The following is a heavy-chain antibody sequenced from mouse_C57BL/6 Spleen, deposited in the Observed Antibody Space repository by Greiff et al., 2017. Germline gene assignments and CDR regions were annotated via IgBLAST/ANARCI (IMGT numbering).Heavy chain of an antibody. V-gene: IGHV1-52*01. Sequence: QVQLQQPGAELVRPGSSVKLSCKASGYTFTSSWMHWVKQRPIQGLEWIGNIDPSDSETHYNQKFKDKATLTVDKSSSTAYMQLSSLTSEDSAVYYCARSRGITSGFYAMDYWGQGTSVTVSS. J-gene: IGHJ4*01. CDR1: GYTFTSSW. CDR2: IDPSDSET. CDR3: ARSRGITSGFYAMDY. D-gene: IGHD1-2*01.